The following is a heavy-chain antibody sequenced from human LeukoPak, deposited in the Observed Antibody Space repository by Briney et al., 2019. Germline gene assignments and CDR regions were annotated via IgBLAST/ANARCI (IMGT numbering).Heavy chain of an antibody. J-gene: IGHJ4*02. CDR2: IIPIFGTA. Sequence: SVKVSCKASGGTFISYAISWVRQAPRQGLEWMGGIIPIFGTANYAQKFQGRVTITADESTSTAYMELSSLRSEDMAVYYCARGPSESLDFWSGFGYWGQGTLVTVSS. CDR3: ARGPSESLDFWSGFGY. D-gene: IGHD3-3*01. V-gene: IGHV1-69*13. CDR1: GGTFISYA.